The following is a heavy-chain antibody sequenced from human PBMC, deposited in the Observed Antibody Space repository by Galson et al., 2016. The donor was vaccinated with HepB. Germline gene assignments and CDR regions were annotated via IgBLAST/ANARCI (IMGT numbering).Heavy chain of an antibody. D-gene: IGHD3-3*01. CDR1: GGSINSGAYY. Sequence: TLSLTCTVSGGSINSGAYYWSWIRQHPGKGLEWIGYIYNSGYTYYNPSLKSRVTISRDTSKNQFSLKLSSVTAADTAVYYCARGNDFAGPAVPAPWFDPGGQATLVTVSS. CDR3: ARGNDFAGPAVPAPWFDP. J-gene: IGHJ5*02. V-gene: IGHV4-31*03. CDR2: IYNSGYT.